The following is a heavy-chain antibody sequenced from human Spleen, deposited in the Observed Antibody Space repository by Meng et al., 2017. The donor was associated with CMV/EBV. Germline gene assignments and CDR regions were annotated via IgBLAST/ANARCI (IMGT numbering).Heavy chain of an antibody. Sequence: SETLSLTCTVSGGSISSYYWSWIRQPPGKGLEWIGYIYYSGSTNYNPSLKSRVTISVDTSKNQFSLKLSSVSAADTAVYYCARGAGYNFEGLDYWGQGTLVTVSS. V-gene: IGHV4-59*13. CDR1: GGSISSYY. CDR3: ARGAGYNFEGLDY. J-gene: IGHJ4*02. CDR2: IYYSGST. D-gene: IGHD5-24*01.